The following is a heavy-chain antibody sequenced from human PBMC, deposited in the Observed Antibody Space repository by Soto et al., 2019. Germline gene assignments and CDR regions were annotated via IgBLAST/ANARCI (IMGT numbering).Heavy chain of an antibody. D-gene: IGHD6-25*01. V-gene: IGHV5-51*01. CDR1: GYTFTAYW. CDR2: IYPGDSDT. J-gene: IGHJ3*02. Sequence: GESLKISCKGSGYTFTAYWIGWVRQMPGKGLEWMGIIYPGDSDTRYSPSFQGQVTISADKSISTAYLQWSSLKASDTAMFYCARGGYSGNSKDPFYIWGPGTMVTVSS. CDR3: ARGGYSGNSKDPFYI.